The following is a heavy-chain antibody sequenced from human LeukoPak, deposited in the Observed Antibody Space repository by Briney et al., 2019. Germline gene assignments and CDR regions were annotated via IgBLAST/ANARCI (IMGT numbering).Heavy chain of an antibody. D-gene: IGHD6-19*01. CDR3: VRDGGSSGWYPWYFQH. CDR1: GFPFSSYD. Sequence: GGSLRLSCAVSGFPFSSYDMHWVRQAPGKGLEWVAVIWYDGGNKYYADSVKGRFTISRDNSKMTLYRQMNSVRAEDTAVYYCVRDGGSSGWYPWYFQHWGQGTLVTVSS. V-gene: IGHV3-33*01. J-gene: IGHJ1*01. CDR2: IWYDGGNK.